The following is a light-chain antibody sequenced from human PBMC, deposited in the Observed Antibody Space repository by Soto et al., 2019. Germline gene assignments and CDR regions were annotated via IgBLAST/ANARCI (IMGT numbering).Light chain of an antibody. V-gene: IGLV2-14*01. CDR1: SNDVGSYDF. Sequence: QSALTQPGSVPGSAGQSITISCTGTSNDVGSYDFVSWYQQQPGKAPKLLIYEVSNRPSGVSHRFSGSKSDNTASLTISGLQSEDEADYYCSSSTTFTTLVFGTGTKVTVL. CDR2: EVS. CDR3: SSSTTFTTLV. J-gene: IGLJ1*01.